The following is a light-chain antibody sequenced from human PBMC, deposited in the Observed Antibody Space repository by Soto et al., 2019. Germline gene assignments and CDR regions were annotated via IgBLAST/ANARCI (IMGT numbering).Light chain of an antibody. J-gene: IGKJ1*01. CDR3: QQYNNSPRT. V-gene: IGKV3-15*01. CDR2: GAS. CDR1: QSVSSY. Sequence: DIQMTQSPATLSVSLGERDTISCRASQSVSSYLAWYQQKPGQAPRLLIYGASSRATGIPARFSGSGSGTEFTLTISSLQPEDFAVYYCQQYNNSPRTFGQGTKVDIK.